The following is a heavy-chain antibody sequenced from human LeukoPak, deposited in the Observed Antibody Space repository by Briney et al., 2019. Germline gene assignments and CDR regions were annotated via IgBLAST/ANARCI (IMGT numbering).Heavy chain of an antibody. CDR3: ARGYDSSGYNWFDP. Sequence: GGSLTLSCAASGFTFSDYYMTWLRQAPGKGLEWVSYISSSGSTIYYADSVKGLFTISRDNAKNSLYLQMNSLGAEDTAVYYCARGYDSSGYNWFDPWGQGTLVTVSS. CDR1: GFTFSDYY. D-gene: IGHD3-22*01. J-gene: IGHJ5*02. V-gene: IGHV3-11*01. CDR2: ISSSGSTI.